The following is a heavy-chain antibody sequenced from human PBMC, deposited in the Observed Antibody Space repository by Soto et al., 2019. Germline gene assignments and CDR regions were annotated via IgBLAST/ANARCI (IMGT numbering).Heavy chain of an antibody. Sequence: PSETLSLTCAVSGGSIISGGYSWIWIRQPPGKGLEWIGYIYHSGSTYYNPSLKSRVTISVDRSKNQFSLKLSSVTAADTAVYYCARGQRPSYYYYYYGMDVWGQGTTVTVSS. J-gene: IGHJ6*02. CDR3: ARGQRPSYYYYYYGMDV. V-gene: IGHV4-30-2*01. CDR1: GGSIISGGYS. D-gene: IGHD5-18*01. CDR2: IYHSGST.